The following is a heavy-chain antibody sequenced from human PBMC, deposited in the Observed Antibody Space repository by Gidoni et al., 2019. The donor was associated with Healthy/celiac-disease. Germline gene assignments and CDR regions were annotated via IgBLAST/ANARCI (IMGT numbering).Heavy chain of an antibody. V-gene: IGHV3-23*01. CDR2: ISGSGGST. CDR3: AKTKAVLRFLEWLFDY. CDR1: GFPFSSYA. J-gene: IGHJ4*02. Sequence: EVQLLESGGGLVQPGGSLRLSCAASGFPFSSYAMSWVRQAPGKGLEWVSAISGSGGSTYYADSVKGRFTISRDNSKNTLYLQMNSLRAEDTAVYYCAKTKAVLRFLEWLFDYWGQGTLVTVSS. D-gene: IGHD3-3*01.